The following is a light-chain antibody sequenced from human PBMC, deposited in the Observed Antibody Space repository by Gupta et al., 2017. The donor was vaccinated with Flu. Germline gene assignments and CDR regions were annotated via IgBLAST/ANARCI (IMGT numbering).Light chain of an antibody. V-gene: IGKV3-15*01. CDR1: ESVSSN. Sequence: SATLSCRASESVSSNLAWYQQKPGQAPRLLIYGASTRATGIPVRFSASGSGTEFTLTISSLQSEDFAVYYCQHYNNWPPMYTFGQGTKLEIK. J-gene: IGKJ2*01. CDR3: QHYNNWPPMYT. CDR2: GAS.